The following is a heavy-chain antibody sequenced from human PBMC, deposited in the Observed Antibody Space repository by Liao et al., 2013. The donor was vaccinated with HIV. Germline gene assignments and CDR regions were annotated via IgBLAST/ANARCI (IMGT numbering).Heavy chain of an antibody. J-gene: IGHJ3*02. Sequence: QVQLQESGPGLVKPSETLSLTCTVSGGSINSYYWSWIRQPPGKGLEWIGYIYYSGSTNYNPSLKSRVTISVDTSKNQFSLKLSSVTAADTAVYYCASASQRGYSYGGCFDIWAKGQWSRLF. CDR1: GGSINSYY. CDR3: ASASQRGYSYGGCFDI. V-gene: IGHV4-59*12. D-gene: IGHD5-18*01. CDR2: IYYSGST.